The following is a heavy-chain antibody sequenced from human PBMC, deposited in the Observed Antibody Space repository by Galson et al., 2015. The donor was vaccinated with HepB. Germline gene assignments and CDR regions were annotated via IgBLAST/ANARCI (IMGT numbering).Heavy chain of an antibody. J-gene: IGHJ4*02. V-gene: IGHV4-31*03. CDR3: ASGRYFAPTRLNYFDY. CDR1: GGSISSGGYY. CDR2: IYYSGST. Sequence: TLSLTCTVSGGSISSGGYYWSWIRQHPGKGLEWIGYIYYSGSTYYNPSLKSRVTISVDTSKNQFSLKLSSVTAADTAVYYCASGRYFAPTRLNYFDYWGQGTLVTVSS. D-gene: IGHD3-9*01.